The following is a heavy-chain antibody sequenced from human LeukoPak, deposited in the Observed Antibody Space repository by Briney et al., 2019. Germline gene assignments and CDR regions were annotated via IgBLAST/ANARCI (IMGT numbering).Heavy chain of an antibody. V-gene: IGHV1-69*05. CDR1: GGTFSSYA. D-gene: IGHD6-13*01. CDR3: ASSSWYGGKDIFDY. J-gene: IGHJ4*02. Sequence: SVKVSCKASGGTFSSYAISWVRQAPGQGLEWMGRIIPIFGTANYAQKFQGRVTITTDESTSTAYMELSSLRSEDTAVYYCASSSWYGGKDIFDYWGQGTLVTASS. CDR2: IIPIFGTA.